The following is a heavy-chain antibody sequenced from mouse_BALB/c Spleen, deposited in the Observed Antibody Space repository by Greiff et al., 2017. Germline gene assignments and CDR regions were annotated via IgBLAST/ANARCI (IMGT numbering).Heavy chain of an antibody. Sequence: EVKLMESGPGLVKPSQSLSLTCSVTGYSITSGYYWHWIRQFPGNKLEWMGYISYDGSNNYNPSLKNRISITRDTSKNQFFLKLNSVTTEDTATYYCAISTTVVAPLDYWGQGTTLTVSS. D-gene: IGHD1-1*01. CDR2: ISYDGSN. CDR1: GYSITSGYY. CDR3: AISTTVVAPLDY. J-gene: IGHJ2*01. V-gene: IGHV3-6*02.